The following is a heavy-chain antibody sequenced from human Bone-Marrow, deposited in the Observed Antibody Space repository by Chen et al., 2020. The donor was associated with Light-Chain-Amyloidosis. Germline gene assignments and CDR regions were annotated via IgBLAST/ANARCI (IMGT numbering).Heavy chain of an antibody. CDR2: IYPDDSDA. J-gene: IGHJ4*02. V-gene: IGHV5-51*01. D-gene: IGHD5-12*01. CDR3: ARPRDGYTFDS. Sequence: EVQLEQSGPEVKKPGESLKISCKGYGYTFPNYWIGWVRQMPGKGLEWMGVIYPDDSDARYSPSFEGQVTISADTSIPTAYLQWRSLKASDTAMYYCARPRDGYTFDSWGPGTLVPVSS. CDR1: GYTFPNYW.